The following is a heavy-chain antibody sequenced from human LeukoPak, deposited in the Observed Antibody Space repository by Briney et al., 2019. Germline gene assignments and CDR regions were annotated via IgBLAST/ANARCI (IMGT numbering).Heavy chain of an antibody. CDR1: GFTFSDYY. V-gene: IGHV3-11*01. J-gene: IGHJ4*02. CDR3: ARSRAKIQLWSYFDY. Sequence: PGGSLRLSCAASGFTFSDYYMSWIRQAPGKGLEWVSYISSRGGTMYYADSVKGRFTISRDNAKNSLYLQMNSLRAEDAAVYYCARSRAKIQLWSYFDYWGQGTLVTVSS. D-gene: IGHD5-18*01. CDR2: ISSRGGTM.